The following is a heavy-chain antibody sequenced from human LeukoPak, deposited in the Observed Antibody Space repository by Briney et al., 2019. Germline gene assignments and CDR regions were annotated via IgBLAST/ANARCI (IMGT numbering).Heavy chain of an antibody. J-gene: IGHJ4*02. CDR2: INSDGSST. V-gene: IGHV3-74*01. Sequence: PGGSLRLSCAASVFTFCSYWMHWVRHAPWKGLVWVSRINSDGSSTSYADSVKGRFTISRDNAKNTLYLQMNSLRAEDTAVYYCARALSKFDYWGQGTLVTVSS. CDR3: ARALSKFDY. CDR1: VFTFCSYW.